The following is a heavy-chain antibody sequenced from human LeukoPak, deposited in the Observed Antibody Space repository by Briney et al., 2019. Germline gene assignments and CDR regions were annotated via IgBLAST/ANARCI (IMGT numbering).Heavy chain of an antibody. CDR2: IYYSGST. Sequence: SETLSLTCTVSGGSFSSYYWSWIRQPPGKGLEWIWDIYYSGSTNYNPSLKSRVTISVDTSKNQFSLKLSSVTAADTAVYYCARVAHPADTTFDYWGQGTLVTVSS. D-gene: IGHD1-14*01. V-gene: IGHV4-59*01. CDR3: ARVAHPADTTFDY. CDR1: GGSFSSYY. J-gene: IGHJ4*02.